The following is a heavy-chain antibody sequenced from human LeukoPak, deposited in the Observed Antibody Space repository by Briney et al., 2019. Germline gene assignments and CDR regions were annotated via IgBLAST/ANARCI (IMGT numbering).Heavy chain of an antibody. CDR2: ISGSGGST. Sequence: GGSLRLSXVASGFTVSSNYMSWVRQAPGKGLEWVSSISGSGGSTYYADSVKGRFTISRDNSKNTLYVQMNSLRAEDTAVYSCAKGLQWELPFDYWGQGTLVTVSS. CDR3: AKGLQWELPFDY. CDR1: GFTVSSNY. D-gene: IGHD1-26*01. J-gene: IGHJ4*02. V-gene: IGHV3-23*01.